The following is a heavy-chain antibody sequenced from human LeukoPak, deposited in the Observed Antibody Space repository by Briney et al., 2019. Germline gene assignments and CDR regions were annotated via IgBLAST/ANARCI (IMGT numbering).Heavy chain of an antibody. D-gene: IGHD3-10*01. CDR2: IYPGDSDT. CDR1: GYSFTSYW. CDR3: VRGGGEQQVDY. J-gene: IGHJ4*02. Sequence: GESLKISCQGSGYSFTSYWIGWVRQMSGKGLEWMGMIYPGDSDTRYSPSFQGQVTISADKSISTAFLQWSSLKASDTAMYYCVRGGGEQQVDYWGQGTLVTVSS. V-gene: IGHV5-51*01.